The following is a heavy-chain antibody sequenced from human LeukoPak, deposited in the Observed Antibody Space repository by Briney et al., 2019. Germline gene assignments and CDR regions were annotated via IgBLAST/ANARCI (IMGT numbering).Heavy chain of an antibody. CDR3: ARGIRRITIFGVVITPPENYYYYYYMDV. CDR1: GGSFSGYY. J-gene: IGHJ6*03. Sequence: SETLSLTCAVYGGSFSGYYWSWIRQPPGKGLEWIGEINHSGSTNYNPSLKSRVTISVDTSKNQFSLKLSSVTAADTAVYYCARGIRRITIFGVVITPPENYYYYYYMDVWGKGTTVTVSS. D-gene: IGHD3-3*01. V-gene: IGHV4-34*01. CDR2: INHSGST.